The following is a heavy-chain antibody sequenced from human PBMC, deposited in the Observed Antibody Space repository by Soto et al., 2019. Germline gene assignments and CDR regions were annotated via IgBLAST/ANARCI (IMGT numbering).Heavy chain of an antibody. CDR2: ISSSSAYM. V-gene: IGHV3-48*03. CDR1: GFTFSRYE. J-gene: IGHJ4*02. CDR3: AASTSSGWYGY. Sequence: EVQLVESGGDLVQPGGSLRLSCAASGFTFSRYEMNWVRQAPGKGLEWISYISSSSAYMYYADSVKGRFTISRDNAKNSLYLQMNSLRTEDTAVYYCAASTSSGWYGYWGQGTLVTVSS. D-gene: IGHD6-19*01.